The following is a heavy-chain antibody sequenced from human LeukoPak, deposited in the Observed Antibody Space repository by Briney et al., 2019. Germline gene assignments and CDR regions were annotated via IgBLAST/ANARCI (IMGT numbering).Heavy chain of an antibody. J-gene: IGHJ4*02. CDR2: ISGSGGST. V-gene: IGHV3-23*01. Sequence: GGTLRLSCAASGFTFSSYGMSWVRQAPGKGLEWVSAISGSGGSTYYADSVKGRFTISRDNSKNMLYLQMNSLRAEDTAVYYCAKDIAAAGSPFDYWGQGTLVTVSS. D-gene: IGHD6-13*01. CDR1: GFTFSSYG. CDR3: AKDIAAAGSPFDY.